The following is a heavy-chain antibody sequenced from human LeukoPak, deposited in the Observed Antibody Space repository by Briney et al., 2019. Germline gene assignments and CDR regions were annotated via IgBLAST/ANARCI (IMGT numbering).Heavy chain of an antibody. D-gene: IGHD6-13*01. Sequence: SETLSLTCTVSGGSISSYYWSWIRQPPGKGLEWIGYIYYSGSTNYNPSLKSRVTISVDKSKNQFSLKLSSVTAADTAVYYCARVAAAGTLQHWGQGTLVTVSS. CDR3: ARVAAAGTLQH. J-gene: IGHJ1*01. V-gene: IGHV4-59*01. CDR1: GGSISSYY. CDR2: IYYSGST.